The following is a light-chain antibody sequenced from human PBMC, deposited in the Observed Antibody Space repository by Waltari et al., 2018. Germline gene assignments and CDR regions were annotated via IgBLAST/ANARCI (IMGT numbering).Light chain of an antibody. CDR1: QSVLYSSNNKNY. CDR3: QQYYRSRT. Sequence: DIVMTQSPDSLAVSLGERATIHCKSSQSVLYSSNNKNYLAWYQHTPGHPHKLLIRWASSRESGVPDRFRGSGSGTDFTLTISSLQAEDVAVYYCQQYYRSRTFGQGTRVEIK. J-gene: IGKJ1*01. V-gene: IGKV4-1*01. CDR2: WAS.